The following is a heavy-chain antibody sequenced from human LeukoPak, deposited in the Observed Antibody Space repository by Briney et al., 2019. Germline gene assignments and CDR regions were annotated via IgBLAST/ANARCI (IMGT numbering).Heavy chain of an antibody. J-gene: IGHJ4*02. D-gene: IGHD6-6*01. CDR1: GFTVSNNY. V-gene: IGHV3-53*05. CDR2: IYGGGTT. CDR3: VITSATGPLDY. Sequence: PGGSLRLSLAASGFTVSNNYINWGRQAPGEGLEWVSVIYGGGTTSYAGSVKGRFAISRDNSKNPLYLQMSSLRVEDTAVYYCVITSATGPLDYWGQGTLVTVSS.